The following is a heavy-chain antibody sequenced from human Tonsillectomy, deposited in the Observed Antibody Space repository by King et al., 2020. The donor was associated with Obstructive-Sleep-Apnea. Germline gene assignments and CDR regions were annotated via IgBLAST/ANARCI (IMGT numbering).Heavy chain of an antibody. D-gene: IGHD2-15*01. CDR1: GITFSSYV. CDR2: ISGSGGT. J-gene: IGHJ4*02. Sequence: ESGGGLVQPGGSLRLSCAASGITFSSYVMSWVRRTPGKGLEWVSSISGSGGTYYADSVNGRFTISRDNSKNTLYMQMNSLRAEDTAVYYCARYCGAATCYSGFDYWGQGTLVTVSS. V-gene: IGHV3-23*01. CDR3: ARYCGAATCYSGFDY.